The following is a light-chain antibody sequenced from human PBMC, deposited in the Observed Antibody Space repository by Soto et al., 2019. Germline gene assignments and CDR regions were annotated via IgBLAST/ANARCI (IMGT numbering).Light chain of an antibody. CDR2: EYY. CDR3: QSYDNYNVV. V-gene: IGLV6-57*04. J-gene: IGLJ2*01. CDR1: SGNIASKY. Sequence: NFMLTQPHSVSESPGKTVTISCTRSSGNIASKYVQWYQQRPGSAPSTVIYEYYERPSGVPDRISGAIDSSSNSASLTISGLKTEDEADYYCQSYDNYNVVFGGGTKLTVL.